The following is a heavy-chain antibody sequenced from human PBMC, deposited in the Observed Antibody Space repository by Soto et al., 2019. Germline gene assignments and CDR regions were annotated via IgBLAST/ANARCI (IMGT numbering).Heavy chain of an antibody. Sequence: ASVKVSCKASGYTFTSYGISWVRQAPGQGLEWMGWISAYNGNTNYAQKLQGRVTMTTDTSTSTAYMELRSLRSDDTAVYYCAREHYDILTGYYADYGMDVWGHGTTVAVSS. D-gene: IGHD3-9*01. V-gene: IGHV1-18*01. CDR2: ISAYNGNT. J-gene: IGHJ6*02. CDR3: AREHYDILTGYYADYGMDV. CDR1: GYTFTSYG.